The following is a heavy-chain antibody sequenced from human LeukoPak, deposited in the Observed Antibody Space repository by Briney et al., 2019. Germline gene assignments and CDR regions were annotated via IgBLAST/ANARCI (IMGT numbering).Heavy chain of an antibody. V-gene: IGHV1-69*13. CDR1: GGTFSSYA. CDR3: ASAKLKSITIFGVGATTNWFDP. CDR2: IIPIFGTA. J-gene: IGHJ5*02. Sequence: GASVKVSCKASGGTFSSYAISWVRQAPGQGLEWMGGIIPIFGTANYAQKFQGRVTITADESTSTAYMELSSLRSEDTAVYYCASAKLKSITIFGVGATTNWFDPWGQGTLVTVSS. D-gene: IGHD3-3*01.